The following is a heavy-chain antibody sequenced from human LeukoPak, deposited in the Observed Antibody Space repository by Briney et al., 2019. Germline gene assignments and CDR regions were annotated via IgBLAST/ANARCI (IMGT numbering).Heavy chain of an antibody. CDR3: ARVVIVVVPAAPGGNNWSDP. CDR2: ICYSGST. D-gene: IGHD2-2*01. J-gene: IGHJ5*02. V-gene: IGHV4-31*03. Sequence: SETLSLTCTVSGGSISSGGYYWSWIRQHPGKGLEWIGYICYSGSTYYNPSLKSRVTISVDTSKNQFSLKLSSVTAAGTAVYYCARVVIVVVPAAPGGNNWSDPWGQGTLVTVSS. CDR1: GGSISSGGYY.